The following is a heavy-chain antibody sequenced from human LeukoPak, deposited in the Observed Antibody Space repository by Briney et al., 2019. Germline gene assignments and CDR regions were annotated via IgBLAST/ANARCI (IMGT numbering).Heavy chain of an antibody. Sequence: PGRSLRLSCAASGFTFDDYAMHWVRHAPGKGLEWVSGISWNSGSIGYADSVKGRFTISRDNAKSSLYLQMNSLRAEDTALYYCATIGGGDYYYYCYMDVWGKGTTVTVSS. D-gene: IGHD2-21*02. CDR1: GFTFDDYA. V-gene: IGHV3-9*01. CDR2: ISWNSGSI. CDR3: ATIGGGDYYYYCYMDV. J-gene: IGHJ6*03.